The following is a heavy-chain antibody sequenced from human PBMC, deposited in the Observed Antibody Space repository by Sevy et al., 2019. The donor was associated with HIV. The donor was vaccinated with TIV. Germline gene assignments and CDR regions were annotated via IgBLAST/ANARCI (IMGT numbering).Heavy chain of an antibody. J-gene: IGHJ4*02. CDR2: ISPHNGDT. CDR1: GYTFTTYR. CDR3: EGAFCSGGRCYSLAD. D-gene: IGHD2-15*01. V-gene: IGHV1-18*04. Sequence: ASVKVSCKASGYTFTTYRITWVRQAPGQGLEWMGWISPHNGDTNYAQKDRGRVTMTTDTSTSTAYMELRSLRSGDTAVYYCEGAFCSGGRCYSLADWGQGTLVTVSS.